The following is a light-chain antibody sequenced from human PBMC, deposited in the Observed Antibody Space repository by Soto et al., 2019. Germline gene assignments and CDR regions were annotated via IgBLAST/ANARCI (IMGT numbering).Light chain of an antibody. V-gene: IGKV3-20*01. CDR3: QQYGSSSYT. CDR1: QSVSSSY. Sequence: EIVLTQSPDTLSLSPGEGATLSCRASQSVSSSYLAWYQQKPGQAPRLLISGASSRATGIPDRFSGSGSGTDFTLTISRLEPEDFAVYYCQQYGSSSYTFGQGTQLEIK. J-gene: IGKJ2*01. CDR2: GAS.